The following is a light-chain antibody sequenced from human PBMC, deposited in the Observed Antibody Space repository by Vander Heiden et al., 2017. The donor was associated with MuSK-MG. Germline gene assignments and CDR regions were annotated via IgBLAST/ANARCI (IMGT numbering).Light chain of an antibody. CDR3: QKYNSAPPFT. V-gene: IGKV1-27*01. Sequence: DIQMTQSPSSLSASVGDRVTITCRASQCISNYLAWYQQKPGKVPKLLIYAASTLQSRGPSRFSGSGSGTDFTLTISSLQPEDVATYYCQKYNSAPPFTFGPGTKVDIK. J-gene: IGKJ3*01. CDR2: AAS. CDR1: QCISNY.